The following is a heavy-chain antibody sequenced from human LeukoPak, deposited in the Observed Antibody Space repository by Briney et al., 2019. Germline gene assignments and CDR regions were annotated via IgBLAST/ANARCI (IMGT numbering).Heavy chain of an antibody. CDR1: GFTFSSYE. CDR2: ISSSGSTI. Sequence: PGGSLRLSCAASGFTFSSYEMNWVRQAPGKGLEWVSYISSSGSTIYYADSVKGRFTISRDNAKNSLYLQMNSLRAEDMAVYYCAKDPVEVVTAAGGGDYWGQGTLVTVSS. CDR3: AKDPVEVVTAAGGGDY. V-gene: IGHV3-48*03. J-gene: IGHJ4*02. D-gene: IGHD2-21*02.